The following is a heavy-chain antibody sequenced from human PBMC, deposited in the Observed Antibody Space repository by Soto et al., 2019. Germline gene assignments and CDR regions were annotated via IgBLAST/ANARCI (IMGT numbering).Heavy chain of an antibody. Sequence: SETLSLTCTVSGGSISSYYWSWIRQPPGKGLEWIGYIYYSGSTNYNPSLKSRVTISVDTSKNKFSLQLSSVIAADTAVYYCARSDCSSTSCHYYFDYWGQGTLVTVSS. D-gene: IGHD2-2*01. CDR1: GGSISSYY. V-gene: IGHV4-59*01. CDR2: IYYSGST. J-gene: IGHJ4*02. CDR3: ARSDCSSTSCHYYFDY.